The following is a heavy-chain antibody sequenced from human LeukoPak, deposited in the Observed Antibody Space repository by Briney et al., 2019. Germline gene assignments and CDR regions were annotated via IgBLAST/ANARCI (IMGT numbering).Heavy chain of an antibody. J-gene: IGHJ3*01. CDR2: INHSGST. CDR1: GGSISSYY. CDR3: ARGVKALF. D-gene: IGHD3-16*02. Sequence: PSETLSLTCTVSGGSISSYYWSWIRQPPGKGLEWIGEINHSGSTNYNPSLKSRVTISVDTSKNQFSLKLSSVTAADTAVYYCARGVKALFWGQGTMVTVSS. V-gene: IGHV4-34*01.